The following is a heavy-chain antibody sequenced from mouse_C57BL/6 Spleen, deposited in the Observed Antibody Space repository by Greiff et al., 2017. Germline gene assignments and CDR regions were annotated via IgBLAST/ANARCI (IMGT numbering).Heavy chain of an antibody. V-gene: IGHV1-82*01. CDR3: ARMSSQYDYEGHYYAMDY. CDR2: IYPGDGDT. CDR1: GYAFSSSW. Sequence: QVQLQQSGPELVKPGASVKISCKASGYAFSSSWMNWVKQRPGKGLEWIGRIYPGDGDTNYNGKFKGKATLTADKSSSTAYMLLSSLRSEDSAVYFCARMSSQYDYEGHYYAMDYWGQGTSVTVSA. J-gene: IGHJ4*01. D-gene: IGHD2-4*01.